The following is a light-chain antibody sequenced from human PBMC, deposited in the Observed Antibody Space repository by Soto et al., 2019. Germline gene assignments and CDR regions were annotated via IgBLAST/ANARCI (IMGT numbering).Light chain of an antibody. Sequence: IVMTQSPSTLSVSPGDGVTLSCRASQNVGTNLAWYQQKPGQAPRLLIYGSSTRATGIPATFSGSGSGTEFTLTISSLQSEESAVSYWQQYNNWGLSFGGGTKVEIK. V-gene: IGKV3D-15*01. CDR2: GSS. CDR1: QNVGTN. CDR3: QQYNNWGLS. J-gene: IGKJ4*01.